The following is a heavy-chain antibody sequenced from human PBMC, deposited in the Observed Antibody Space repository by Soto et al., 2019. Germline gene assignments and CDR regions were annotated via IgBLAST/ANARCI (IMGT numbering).Heavy chain of an antibody. Sequence: ASVNVSCKASGYTFTSYAIHCVRQAPGQRLEWMGWINAGNGDTIYSQKFQGRVTITRDTSASTAYMELSSLRSEDTAVYYCAIKFTVVGFGYWGQGSLVTVSS. J-gene: IGHJ4*02. D-gene: IGHD2-15*01. CDR3: AIKFTVVGFGY. CDR1: GYTFTSYA. V-gene: IGHV1-3*01. CDR2: INAGNGDT.